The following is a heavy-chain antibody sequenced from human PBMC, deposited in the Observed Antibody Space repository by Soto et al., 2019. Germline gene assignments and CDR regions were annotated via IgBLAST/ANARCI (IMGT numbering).Heavy chain of an antibody. CDR2: LIPIFGTA. Sequence: QVQLVQSGAEVKKPGSSVKVSCKASGGTFSSYAISWVRQAPGQGLEWMGGLIPIFGTANYAQKFQGRVTITADESTSTAYMELSSLRSEDTAVYYCASLYGSGSYGDYYGMDVWGQGTTVTVSS. D-gene: IGHD3-10*01. J-gene: IGHJ6*02. CDR1: GGTFSSYA. V-gene: IGHV1-69*01. CDR3: ASLYGSGSYGDYYGMDV.